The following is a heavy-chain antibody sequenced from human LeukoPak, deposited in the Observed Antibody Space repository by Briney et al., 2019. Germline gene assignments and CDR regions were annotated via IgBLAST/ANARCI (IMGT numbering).Heavy chain of an antibody. CDR1: GGSISSGAYY. V-gene: IGHV4-31*01. CDR2: IYNSGRT. Sequence: SETLSLTCTVSGGSISSGAYYWSWIRQHPGKGLEWIVYIYNSGRTSYNPSLKSPITISMDTSKNQFSLRLNSVTAADTAVYYCARSGYSYGGKGATFDYWGQGTLVTVSS. CDR3: ARSGYSYGGKGATFDY. J-gene: IGHJ4*02. D-gene: IGHD5-18*01.